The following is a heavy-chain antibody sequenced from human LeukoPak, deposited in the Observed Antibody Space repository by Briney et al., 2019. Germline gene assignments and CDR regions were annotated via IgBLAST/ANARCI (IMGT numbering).Heavy chain of an antibody. CDR1: GFTFDEYA. D-gene: IGHD3-10*01. J-gene: IGHJ4*02. CDR3: AKGGLSTYGSGSYYNGPEF. V-gene: IGHV3-9*01. CDR2: ISWDSGFI. Sequence: PGGSLRLSCAASGFTFDEYAMHWVRQAPGKGLEWVSGISWDSGFIGYADSVRGRFTISRDNAKNSLYLQINSLRDEDTAFYYCAKGGLSTYGSGSYYNGPEFWGQGTLVTVSS.